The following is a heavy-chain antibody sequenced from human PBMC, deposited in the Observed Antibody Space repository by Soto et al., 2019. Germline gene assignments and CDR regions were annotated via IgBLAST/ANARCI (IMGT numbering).Heavy chain of an antibody. CDR2: IIPILGIA. D-gene: IGHD1-1*01. J-gene: IGHJ3*02. CDR3: ARDAGTPRADAFDI. Sequence: QVQLVQSGAEVKKPGSSVKVSCKASGGTFSSYTISWVRQAPGQGLGWMGRIIPILGIANYAQKFQGRVTITADKSTSTAYMELSSLRSEDTAVYYCARDAGTPRADAFDIWGQGTMVTVSS. CDR1: GGTFSSYT. V-gene: IGHV1-69*08.